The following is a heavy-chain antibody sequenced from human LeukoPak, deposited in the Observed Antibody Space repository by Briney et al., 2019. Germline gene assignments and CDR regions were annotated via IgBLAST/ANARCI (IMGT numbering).Heavy chain of an antibody. J-gene: IGHJ6*03. CDR2: IYYSGST. CDR3: ASSIAAANYYYYYMDV. Sequence: PSETLSLTCTASGGSISSYYWSWIRQPPGKGLEWIGYIYYSGSTNYNPSLTSRVTISVDTSKNQFSLKLSSVTAADTAVYYCASSIAAANYYYYYMDVWGKGTTVTVSS. CDR1: GGSISSYY. V-gene: IGHV4-59*01. D-gene: IGHD6-13*01.